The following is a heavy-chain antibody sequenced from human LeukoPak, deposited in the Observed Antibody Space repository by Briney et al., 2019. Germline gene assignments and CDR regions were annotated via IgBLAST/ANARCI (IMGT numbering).Heavy chain of an antibody. CDR1: GFTFSSYW. D-gene: IGHD2-21*02. CDR2: IKQDGSEK. Sequence: GGSLRLSCAASGFTFSSYWMSWVRQAPGKGLEWVANIKQDGSEKYYVDSVKGRFTISRDNATNSLYLQMNSLRAEDTAVYYCARAYTTYCGGDCYSGYWGQGTLVTVSS. V-gene: IGHV3-7*01. CDR3: ARAYTTYCGGDCYSGY. J-gene: IGHJ4*02.